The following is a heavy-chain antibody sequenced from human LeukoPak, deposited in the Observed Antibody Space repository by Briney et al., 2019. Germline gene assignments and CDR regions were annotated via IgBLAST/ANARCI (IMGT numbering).Heavy chain of an antibody. D-gene: IGHD3-9*01. J-gene: IGHJ3*02. Sequence: GGSLRLSCAASGFTFSSYSMNWVRHAPGKGLEWVSSISSSSSYIYYADSVKGRFTISRDNAKNSLYLQMNSLRAEDTAVYYCAREGYDILTGDAFDIWGQGTMVTVSS. CDR3: AREGYDILTGDAFDI. CDR2: ISSSSSYI. CDR1: GFTFSSYS. V-gene: IGHV3-21*01.